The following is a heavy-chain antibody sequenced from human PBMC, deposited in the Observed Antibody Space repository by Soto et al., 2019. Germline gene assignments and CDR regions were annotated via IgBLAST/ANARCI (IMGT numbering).Heavy chain of an antibody. V-gene: IGHV2-26*01. J-gene: IGHJ4*02. CDR2: IFSNDEK. CDR1: GFSLSNARMG. CDR3: TRIRQPNHYDSSGYSYEMEY. D-gene: IGHD3-22*01. Sequence: QVTLKESGPVLVKPTETLTLTCTVSGFSLSNARMGVSWIRQPPGKALEWLAHIFSNDEKSYSTSLKSRLTSYQDTPXXQXVXXMTNMDPVDTATYYCTRIRQPNHYDSSGYSYEMEYWGQGTLVTVSS.